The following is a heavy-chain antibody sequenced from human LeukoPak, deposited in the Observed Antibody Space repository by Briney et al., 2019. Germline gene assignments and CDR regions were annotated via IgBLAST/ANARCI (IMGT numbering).Heavy chain of an antibody. CDR2: IIPIFGTA. D-gene: IGHD3-3*01. J-gene: IGHJ6*02. CDR3: ARSGYYATYYYGMDV. CDR1: GGTFSSYA. V-gene: IGHV1-69*13. Sequence: SVKVSCKASGGTFSSYAISWVRQAPGQGLEWMGGIIPIFGTANYAQKFQGRVTITADESTSTAYMELSSLRSEDTAVYYCARSGYYATYYYGMDVWGQGTTVTVSS.